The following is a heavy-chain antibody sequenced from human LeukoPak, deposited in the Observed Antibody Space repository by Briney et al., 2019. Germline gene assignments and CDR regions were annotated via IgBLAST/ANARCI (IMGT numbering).Heavy chain of an antibody. D-gene: IGHD3-10*01. CDR1: GDSISSYY. V-gene: IGHV4-59*08. CDR2: IYYSGST. CDR3: ARRTMVRGVPDV. Sequence: PSETLSLTCTVSGDSISSYYWSWIRQPPGKGLEWIGYIYYSGSTNYNPSLKSRVTISVDTSKNQFSLKLSSVTAADTAVYYCARRTMVRGVPDVWGQRTTVTVSS. J-gene: IGHJ6*02.